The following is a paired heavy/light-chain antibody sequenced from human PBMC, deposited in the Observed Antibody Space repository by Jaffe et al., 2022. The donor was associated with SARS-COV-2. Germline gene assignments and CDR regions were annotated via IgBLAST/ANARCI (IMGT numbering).Light chain of an antibody. Sequence: QSALTQPASVSGSPGQSITISCTGTSSDVGGYNYVSWHQQHPGKAPKCMIYDVSNRPSGVSDRFSGSKSGNTASLTISGLQAEDEADYYCSSFTPSSTLVFGGGTKLTVL. J-gene: IGLJ3*02. V-gene: IGLV2-14*01. CDR3: SSFTPSSTLV. CDR2: DVS. CDR1: SSDVGGYNY.
Heavy chain of an antibody. V-gene: IGHV3-74*01. CDR2: IKNDGSSI. J-gene: IGHJ4*02. CDR3: AGGRYSSRVDY. Sequence: EVQLVESGGGLVQPGGSVRLSCAASGFTSSSYWMYWVRQSPGKGLVWVSRIKNDGSSITYADSMKGRFTISRDNAKNTAYLQMNSLRAEDTAVYYCAGGRYSSRVDYWGQGTLVTVSS. CDR1: GFTSSSYW. D-gene: IGHD6-13*01.